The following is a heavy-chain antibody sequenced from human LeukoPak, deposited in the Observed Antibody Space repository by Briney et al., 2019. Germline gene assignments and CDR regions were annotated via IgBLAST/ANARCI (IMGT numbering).Heavy chain of an antibody. CDR2: INPSGGST. CDR3: AREGFPPKISDWSGLVPYYYYGMDV. Sequence: ASVKVSCKASGYTFTSYYMHWVRQAPGQGLEWMGIINPSGGSTSYTQKFQGRVTMTRDTSTSTVYMELSSLRSEDTAVYYCAREGFPPKISDWSGLVPYYYYGMDVWGQGTTVTVSS. D-gene: IGHD3-3*01. CDR1: GYTFTSYY. J-gene: IGHJ6*02. V-gene: IGHV1-46*01.